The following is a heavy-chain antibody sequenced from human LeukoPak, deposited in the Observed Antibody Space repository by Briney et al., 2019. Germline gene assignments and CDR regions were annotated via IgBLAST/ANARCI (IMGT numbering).Heavy chain of an antibody. CDR1: GFTFSSYG. Sequence: GGSLRLSWAASGFTFSSYGMHWVRQAPGKGLEWVAVIWYDGSNKYYADSVKGRFTISRDNSKNTLYLQMNSLRAEDTAVYYCAKDSSGYPDYWGQGTLVTVSS. V-gene: IGHV3-33*06. CDR2: IWYDGSNK. D-gene: IGHD3-22*01. J-gene: IGHJ4*02. CDR3: AKDSSGYPDY.